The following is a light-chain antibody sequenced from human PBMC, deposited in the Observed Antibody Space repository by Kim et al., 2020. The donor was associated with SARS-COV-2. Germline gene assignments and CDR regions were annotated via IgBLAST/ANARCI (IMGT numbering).Light chain of an antibody. J-gene: IGKJ2*01. Sequence: LFPGERATLSCRASQSVSSSYLAWYQHRPGQAPRLLLYGASSRATGIPDRFSGSGSGTDFTLTISRLEPEDLAVYYCQQYGSSPYTFGQGTKLEIK. CDR2: GAS. CDR3: QQYGSSPYT. CDR1: QSVSSSY. V-gene: IGKV3-20*01.